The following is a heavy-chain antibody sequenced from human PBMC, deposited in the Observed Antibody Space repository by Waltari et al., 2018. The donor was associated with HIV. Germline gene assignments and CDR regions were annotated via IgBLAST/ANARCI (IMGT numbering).Heavy chain of an antibody. CDR3: ARGPYDFWSGYSDY. CDR2: INYTGST. D-gene: IGHD3-3*01. J-gene: IGHJ4*02. Sequence: QVQLQQWGAGLLQPSETMSLTCAVNGGSFSGYYSSWIRQSPGKGLEWIGEINYTGSTNFNPSLKSRVTISVDTSKNQFSLKLSSVTAADTPVYYCARGPYDFWSGYSDYWGQGTLVTVSS. CDR1: GGSFSGYY. V-gene: IGHV4-34*01.